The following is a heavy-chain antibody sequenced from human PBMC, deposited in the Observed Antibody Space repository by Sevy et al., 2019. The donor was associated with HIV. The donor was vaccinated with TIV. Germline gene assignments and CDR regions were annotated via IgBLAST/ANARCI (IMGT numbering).Heavy chain of an antibody. J-gene: IGHJ6*02. D-gene: IGHD1-26*01. CDR3: ARDNRRATKYYGMDV. CDR2: IYYSGST. V-gene: IGHV4-59*01. CDR1: GGSISSYY. Sequence: SETLSLTCTVSGGSISSYYWSWIRQPPGKGLEWIGYIYYSGSTNYNPSLKSRVTISVDTSKNQFTLKLSSVTAADTAVYHCARDNRRATKYYGMDVWGQGTTVTVSS.